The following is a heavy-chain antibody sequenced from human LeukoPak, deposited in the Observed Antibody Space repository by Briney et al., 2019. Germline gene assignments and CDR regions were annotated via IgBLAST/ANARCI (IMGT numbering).Heavy chain of an antibody. D-gene: IGHD4-17*01. CDR3: ARGAYGDYDS. Sequence: GGSPRLSCAASGFSFSKFAMHWVRQAPGKGLEWVSAISAGADSTYYADSVQGRFTISRDNSKNTLYLQMSGLRAEDTAVYFCARGAYGDYDSWGQGTLVTVSS. J-gene: IGHJ5*01. CDR1: GFSFSKFA. CDR2: ISAGADST. V-gene: IGHV3-23*01.